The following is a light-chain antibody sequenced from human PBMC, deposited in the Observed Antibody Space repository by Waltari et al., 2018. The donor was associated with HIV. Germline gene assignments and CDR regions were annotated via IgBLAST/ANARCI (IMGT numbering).Light chain of an antibody. V-gene: IGLV1-44*01. CDR1: SSNIGSNT. CDR3: AAWDGSLNGHVV. J-gene: IGLJ2*01. Sequence: QSVLTQSPSASGTPGQRVTIPCSGSSSNIGSNTVNWYQPLPGTAPKLLIYSNNQRPSGVPDRFSGSKSGTSASLAISGLQSEDEADYYCAAWDGSLNGHVVFGGGTKLTVL. CDR2: SNN.